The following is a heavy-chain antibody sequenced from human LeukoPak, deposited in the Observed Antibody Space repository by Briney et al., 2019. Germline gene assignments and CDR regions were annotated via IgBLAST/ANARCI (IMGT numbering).Heavy chain of an antibody. Sequence: ASVKVSCKASGYTFTSYYMHWVRQAPGQGLEWMGWINPNSGGTNYAQKFQGRVTMTRDTSISTAYMELSRLRSDDTAVYYCASTIYGSGSYYYYYYMDVWGKGTTVTISS. CDR2: INPNSGGT. CDR3: ASTIYGSGSYYYYYYMDV. J-gene: IGHJ6*03. D-gene: IGHD3-10*01. V-gene: IGHV1-2*02. CDR1: GYTFTSYY.